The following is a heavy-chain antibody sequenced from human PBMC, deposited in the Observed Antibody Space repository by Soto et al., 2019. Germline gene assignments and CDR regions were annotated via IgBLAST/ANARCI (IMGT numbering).Heavy chain of an antibody. V-gene: IGHV1-69*13. J-gene: IGHJ5*02. CDR2: IIPIFGTA. Sequence: SVKVSCKASGGTFSSYAISWVRQAPGQGLEWMGGIIPIFGTANYAQKFQGRVTITADESTSTAYMELSSLRSEDTAVYYCASRGGVPAARDFDRWGQGTLVTVSS. CDR1: GGTFSSYA. CDR3: ASRGGVPAARDFDR. D-gene: IGHD2-2*01.